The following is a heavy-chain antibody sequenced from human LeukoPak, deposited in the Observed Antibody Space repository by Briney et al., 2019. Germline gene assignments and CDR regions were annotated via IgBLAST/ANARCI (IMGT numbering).Heavy chain of an antibody. V-gene: IGHV3-48*04. CDR2: ISSSGSTI. Sequence: QPGGSLRLSCAASGFTFSSFSMNWVRQAPGKGLEWVSYISSSGSTIYYADSVKGRFTISRDNAKNSLYLQMNSLRAEDTAVYYCARVHRSGSYDYWGQGTLVTVSS. CDR3: ARVHRSGSYDY. D-gene: IGHD1-26*01. J-gene: IGHJ4*02. CDR1: GFTFSSFS.